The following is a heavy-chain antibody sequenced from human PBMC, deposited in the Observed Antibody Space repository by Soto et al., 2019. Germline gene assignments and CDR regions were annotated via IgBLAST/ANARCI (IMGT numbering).Heavy chain of an antibody. D-gene: IGHD3-22*01. CDR2: VHYSGST. V-gene: IGHV4-39*01. CDR1: GGSLSSNIYY. CDR3: ARQHYYDSSGYYTWN. Sequence: SETLSLTCSFSGGSLSSNIYYSGWIRPPPGKGLEWIATVHYSGSTYYTPSLKNRVTISADTSNNQFSLRLNSVTAADTAVYYCARQHYYDSSGYYTWNWGQGTLVTVSS. J-gene: IGHJ4*02.